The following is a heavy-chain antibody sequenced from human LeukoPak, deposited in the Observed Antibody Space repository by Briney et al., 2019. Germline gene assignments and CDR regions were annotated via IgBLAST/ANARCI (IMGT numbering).Heavy chain of an antibody. CDR2: ISSSSSYI. V-gene: IGHV3-21*01. CDR1: GFTFSSYS. Sequence: PGGSLRLSCAASGFTFSSYSMNWVRQAPGKGLEWVSSISSSSSYIYYADSVKGRFTISRDNAKNSLYLQMNSLRAEDTAVYYCARGGEGYCSSTSCYADYWGQGTLVTVSS. D-gene: IGHD2-2*01. J-gene: IGHJ4*02. CDR3: ARGGEGYCSSTSCYADY.